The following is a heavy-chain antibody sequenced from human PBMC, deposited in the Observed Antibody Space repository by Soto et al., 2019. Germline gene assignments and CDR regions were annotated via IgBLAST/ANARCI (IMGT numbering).Heavy chain of an antibody. D-gene: IGHD2-21*01. CDR3: GRVVEGATRHTDLDS. CDR2: IYHTGTT. CDR1: GGSIIGIYH. V-gene: IGHV4-38-2*01. J-gene: IGHJ5*01. Sequence: SETLSLTCAVSGGSIIGIYHWAWIRQSPGRGLEWIASIYHTGTTYYNSSLKSRVTISVDTANNQVSLRMRSLTAADTAVYYCGRVVEGATRHTDLDSWGQGTLVTVSS.